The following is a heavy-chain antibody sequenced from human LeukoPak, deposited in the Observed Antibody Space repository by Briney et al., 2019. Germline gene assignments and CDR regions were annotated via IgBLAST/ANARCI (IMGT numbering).Heavy chain of an antibody. CDR3: AIVGATLIYFDY. D-gene: IGHD1-26*01. CDR1: GGTFSSYA. Sequence: ASVKVSCKASGGTFSSYAISWVRQAPGQGLEWMGWMNPNSGNTGYAQKFQGRVTMTRNTSISTAYMELSSLRSEDTAVYYCAIVGATLIYFDYWGQGTLVTVSS. CDR2: MNPNSGNT. J-gene: IGHJ4*02. V-gene: IGHV1-8*02.